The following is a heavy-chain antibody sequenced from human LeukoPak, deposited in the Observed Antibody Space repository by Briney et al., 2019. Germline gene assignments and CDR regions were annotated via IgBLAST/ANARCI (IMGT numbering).Heavy chain of an antibody. CDR2: IKSKTDGGTT. Sequence: GGSLTLTFAASGFTFSNAWLSCVRQAPGKGLEWVGRIKSKTDGGTTDYAAPVKGRFTISRDDSKNTLYLQMNSLKTEDTAVYYCTTRGYSGYDDYWGERTLVTVSS. V-gene: IGHV3-15*01. J-gene: IGHJ4*03. CDR3: TTRGYSGYDDY. D-gene: IGHD5-12*01. CDR1: GFTFSNAW.